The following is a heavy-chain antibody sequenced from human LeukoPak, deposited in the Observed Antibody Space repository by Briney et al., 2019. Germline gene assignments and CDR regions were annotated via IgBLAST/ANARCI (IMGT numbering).Heavy chain of an antibody. Sequence: PGGSLRFSCAASGFTFSTYSMNWVRQAPGKGLQWVSYVSSSSSTIVYADSVKVRFTVSRDNAKNSLYLQMNTPRDADTAVYYCARGIREADHTVPDYWGQGTLVTVSP. D-gene: IGHD3-10*01. CDR3: ARGIREADHTVPDY. CDR2: VSSSSSTI. J-gene: IGHJ4*02. V-gene: IGHV3-48*02. CDR1: GFTFSTYS.